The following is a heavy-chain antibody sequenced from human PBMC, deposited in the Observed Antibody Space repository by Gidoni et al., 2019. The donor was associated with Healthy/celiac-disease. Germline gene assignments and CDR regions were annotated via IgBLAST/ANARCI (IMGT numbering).Heavy chain of an antibody. Sequence: EVQLVESGGGLVQPGRSLRLSCAASGFTFDDYAMHWVRQAPGKGVEWVSGISWNSGSIGYADSVKGRFTISRDNAKNSLYLQMNSLRAEDTALYYCAKAVAGVPYFDYWGQGTLVTVSS. D-gene: IGHD6-19*01. V-gene: IGHV3-9*01. CDR3: AKAVAGVPYFDY. CDR2: ISWNSGSI. J-gene: IGHJ4*02. CDR1: GFTFDDYA.